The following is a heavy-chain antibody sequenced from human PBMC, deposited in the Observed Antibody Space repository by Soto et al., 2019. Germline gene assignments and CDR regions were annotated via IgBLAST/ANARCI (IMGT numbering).Heavy chain of an antibody. CDR3: ARLTGYYYYYSMDV. V-gene: IGHV4-39*01. CDR2: IYYSGST. J-gene: IGHJ6*03. Sequence: WGTVALTSAVSQDCSGRTGYWCGGIRQQTRKELARFRRIYYSGSTYYNPSLKSRVTISVDTSKNQFSLKLSSVTAADTAVYYCARLTGYYYYYSMDVWGKGTTVT. CDR1: QDCSGRTGYW.